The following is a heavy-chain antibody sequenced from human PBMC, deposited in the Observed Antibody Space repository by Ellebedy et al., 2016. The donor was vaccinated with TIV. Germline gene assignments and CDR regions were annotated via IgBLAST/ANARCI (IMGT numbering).Heavy chain of an antibody. J-gene: IGHJ3*02. CDR1: SGSISSGGYS. V-gene: IGHV4-30-2*01. CDR2: IFHTVNT. CDR3: ATATGGWMAPHAFDI. Sequence: LRLSCTVSSGSISSGGYSWSWLRQPPGKGLEWIGDIFHTVNTYYNSSLKSRVTMSVDTSRNQFSLKLNSVTAADTAMYFCATATGGWMAPHAFDIWGQGTPVTVSS. D-gene: IGHD2-8*02.